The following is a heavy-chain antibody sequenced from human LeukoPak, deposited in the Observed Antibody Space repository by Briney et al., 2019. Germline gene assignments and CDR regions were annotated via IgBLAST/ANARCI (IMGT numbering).Heavy chain of an antibody. CDR1: GFTFSRSG. CDR2: IRFDSTTK. D-gene: IGHD2-15*01. V-gene: IGHV3-30*02. Sequence: GGSLRLSCAASGFTFSRSGMHWVRQAPGRGLEWVAFIRFDSTTKYYAHSVRGRFTISRDNSKNTLGLQMNSLRTEDTAVYHCAQEIKATYCSGAQNCLFDSWGHGTLVTVSS. J-gene: IGHJ4*01. CDR3: AQEIKATYCSGAQNCLFDS.